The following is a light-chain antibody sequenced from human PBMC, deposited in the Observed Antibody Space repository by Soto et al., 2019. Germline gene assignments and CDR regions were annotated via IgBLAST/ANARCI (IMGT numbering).Light chain of an antibody. CDR2: EVS. V-gene: IGLV2-14*01. Sequence: QYALTQPASVSGSPGQSITISCTGTSSDVGGYNYVSWYQQHPGKAPKLMIYEVSNRPSGVSNRFSGSKSGNTASLTISGLQAEDEADYYCSSYTSSSPYVFGTGTKLPVL. CDR3: SSYTSSSPYV. J-gene: IGLJ1*01. CDR1: SSDVGGYNY.